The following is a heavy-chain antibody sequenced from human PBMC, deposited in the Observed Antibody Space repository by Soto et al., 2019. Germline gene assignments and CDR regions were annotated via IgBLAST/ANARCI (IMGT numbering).Heavy chain of an antibody. V-gene: IGHV4-39*01. J-gene: IGHJ4*02. CDR2: IYYSGST. CDR1: GGSLNSSSYY. Sequence: SETLFPTCTVSGGSLNSSSYYWGWIRQPPGKGLEWIGSIYYSGSTYYNPSLKSRVTISVDTSKNQFSLKLSSVTAADTAVYYCARHEAPSGWYFDYWGQGTLVTVSS. CDR3: ARHEAPSGWYFDY. D-gene: IGHD6-19*01.